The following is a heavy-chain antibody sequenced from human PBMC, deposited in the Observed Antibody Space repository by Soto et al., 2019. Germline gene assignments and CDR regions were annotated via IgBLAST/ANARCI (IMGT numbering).Heavy chain of an antibody. J-gene: IGHJ4*02. V-gene: IGHV3-23*01. D-gene: IGHD3-22*01. CDR1: GFTFSSYA. Sequence: EVQLLESGGGLVQPGGSLRLSCAASGFTFSSYAMSWVRQAPGKGLEWVSAISGSGGSTYYADSVKGRFTISRDNSKNTLYLQMNSLRAEDTAVYYCAKGSTYYYDSSGYYYGHYFDYWGQGTLVTVSS. CDR2: ISGSGGST. CDR3: AKGSTYYYDSSGYYYGHYFDY.